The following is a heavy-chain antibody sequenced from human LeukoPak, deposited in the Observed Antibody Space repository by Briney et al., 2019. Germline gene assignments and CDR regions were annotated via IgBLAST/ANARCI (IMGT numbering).Heavy chain of an antibody. D-gene: IGHD3-22*01. CDR3: ARVRPRGSSGYPDY. V-gene: IGHV4-38-2*01. CDR2: MYQSETT. Sequence: PSEALSLTCGVSGDSISSGYYWGWIRQPPGKGPEWIGYMYQSETTYYNPSLKSRVTISADTSKNQFSLKLSSVTAADTAVFYCARVRPRGSSGYPDYWGQGTLVTVSS. J-gene: IGHJ4*02. CDR1: GDSISSGYY.